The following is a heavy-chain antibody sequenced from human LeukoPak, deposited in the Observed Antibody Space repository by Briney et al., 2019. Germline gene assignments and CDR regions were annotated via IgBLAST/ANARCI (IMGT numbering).Heavy chain of an antibody. Sequence: ASVKVSCKASGYTFTSYGISWVRQAPGQGLEWVGWISAYNGNKNYAQKLQGRVTMTTDTSTSTAYMELRSLRSDGTAVYDCATSSTNCCGCVCYHEGDAFDIWVQGTMVTVSS. CDR3: ATSSTNCCGCVCYHEGDAFDI. CDR2: ISAYNGNK. V-gene: IGHV1-18*01. J-gene: IGHJ3*02. D-gene: IGHD2-21*02. CDR1: GYTFTSYG.